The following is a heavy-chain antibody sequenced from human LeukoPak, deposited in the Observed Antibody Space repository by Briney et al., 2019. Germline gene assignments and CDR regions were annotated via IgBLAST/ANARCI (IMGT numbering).Heavy chain of an antibody. CDR1: GFTFSSYA. J-gene: IGHJ4*02. CDR2: ISYDGSNK. CDR3: ASGSYGDYGFFDY. Sequence: PGGSLRLSCAASGFTFSSYAMHWVRQAPGKGLEWVAVISYDGSNKYYADSVKGRFTISRDNSKNTLYLQMNSLRAEDTAVYYCASGSYGDYGFFDYWGQGTLVTVSS. V-gene: IGHV3-30*14. D-gene: IGHD4-17*01.